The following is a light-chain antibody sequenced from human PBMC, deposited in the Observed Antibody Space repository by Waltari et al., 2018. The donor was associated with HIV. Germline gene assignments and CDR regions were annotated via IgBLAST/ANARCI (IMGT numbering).Light chain of an antibody. Sequence: QSALTQPHSVSGSPGQSVTISCTGTSSDVGSYKYVSWYQLRPGKAPKLIIHDVDKRPSGVPDRFSGSKSGNTASLTISGLQAEDEADYYCCSYTGTYTRYVFGTGAKVTVL. CDR2: DVD. CDR1: SSDVGSYKY. CDR3: CSYTGTYTRYV. J-gene: IGLJ1*01. V-gene: IGLV2-11*01.